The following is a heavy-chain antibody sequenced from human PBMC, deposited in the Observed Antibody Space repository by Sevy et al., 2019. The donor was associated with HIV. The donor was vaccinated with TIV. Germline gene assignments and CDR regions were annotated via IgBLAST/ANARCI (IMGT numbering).Heavy chain of an antibody. V-gene: IGHV3-21*01. Sequence: GGSLRLSCAVSGFTFSSYSMNWVRQAPGKGLEWVSSISSSSNYIYYADSVKGRSTISRDNAKDSLFLQMNRLRAEDTAIYYCARGYCSGTSCSSGRAWVAFDIWGQGTMVTVSS. J-gene: IGHJ3*02. CDR1: GFTFSSYS. CDR3: ARGYCSGTSCSSGRAWVAFDI. CDR2: ISSSSNYI. D-gene: IGHD2-15*01.